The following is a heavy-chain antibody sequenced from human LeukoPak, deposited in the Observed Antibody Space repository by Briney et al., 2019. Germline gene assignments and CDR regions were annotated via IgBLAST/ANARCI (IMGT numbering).Heavy chain of an antibody. CDR3: ARAYKGTISLNYYYYMDV. CDR2: IYYSGST. D-gene: IGHD1-7*01. Sequence: PSETLSLTCTVSGGSISSYYWSWIRQPPGKGLEWIGYIYYSGSTNYNPSLKSRVTISVDTSKNQFSLKLSSVTAADTAVYYCARAYKGTISLNYYYYMDVWGKGTTVTVSS. CDR1: GGSISSYY. V-gene: IGHV4-59*01. J-gene: IGHJ6*03.